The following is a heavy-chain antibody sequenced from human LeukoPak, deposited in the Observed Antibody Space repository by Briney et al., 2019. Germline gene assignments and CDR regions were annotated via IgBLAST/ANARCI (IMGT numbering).Heavy chain of an antibody. Sequence: TGGSLRLSCAASGFTFSGYEMNWVRQAPGKGLEWVSYISSSGSTTYYADSVKGRFTISRDIAKNSLYLQMNSLGAEDTAVYYCARDPAVAGDYLEYWGQGTLVTVSS. CDR1: GFTFSGYE. V-gene: IGHV3-48*03. J-gene: IGHJ4*02. CDR2: ISSSGSTT. D-gene: IGHD6-19*01. CDR3: ARDPAVAGDYLEY.